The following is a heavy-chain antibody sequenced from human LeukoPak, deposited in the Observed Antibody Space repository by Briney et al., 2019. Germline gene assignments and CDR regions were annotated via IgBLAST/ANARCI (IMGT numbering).Heavy chain of an antibody. V-gene: IGHV4-61*02. CDR2: IYSSGGP. CDR1: VDSISGGSYY. CDR3: ARDDGTPGDYFDY. D-gene: IGHD1-26*01. Sequence: PSQTLSLTCEVSVDSISGGSYYWTWGRQPAGEGLEGVRRIYSSGGPTNNPAPKSGDTISPDTSENTFSHKLISVTASDTAVYYCARDDGTPGDYFDYWGQGTLVTVSS. J-gene: IGHJ4*02.